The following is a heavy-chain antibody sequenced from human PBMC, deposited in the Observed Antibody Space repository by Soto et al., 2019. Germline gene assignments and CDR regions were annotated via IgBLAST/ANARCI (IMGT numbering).Heavy chain of an antibody. CDR1: GFTFNSRSSHA. CDR2: ISSDGANT. J-gene: IGHJ4*02. Sequence: PGGSLRLSCAVFGFTFNSRSSHAMSWVRQAPGKGPEWVSTISSDGANTHYAEFVRGRFTISKDTSRNAVDLHMNSLAAEDTAMYFRVSWVSQNFDNWGRGILVTVYS. D-gene: IGHD3-9*01. V-gene: IGHV3-23*01. CDR3: VSWVSQNFDN.